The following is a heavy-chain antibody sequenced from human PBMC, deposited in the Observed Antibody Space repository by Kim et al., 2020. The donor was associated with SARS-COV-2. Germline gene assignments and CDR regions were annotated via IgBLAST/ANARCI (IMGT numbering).Heavy chain of an antibody. CDR2: INYNAGST. CDR3: AKDRQRVVLLVDFDY. V-gene: IGHV3-23*01. D-gene: IGHD6-25*01. CDR1: GFTFNDYG. J-gene: IGHJ4*02. Sequence: GGSLRLSCAGSGFTFNDYGMSWVRQAPGKGMEWVSSINYNAGSTHYADSVKGRFAISRDNSRNTMFLQMNSLRAEDTATYFCAKDRQRVVLLVDFDYWGQGIVVTVPA.